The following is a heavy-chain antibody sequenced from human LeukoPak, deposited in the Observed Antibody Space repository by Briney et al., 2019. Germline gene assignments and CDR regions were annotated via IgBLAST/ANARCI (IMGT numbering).Heavy chain of an antibody. Sequence: AGGSLRLSCAASGFTFGSYAMSWVRQAPGKGLEWVANIKEDGSEKYYVDSVRGRFTISRDNAKNSLYLQMKSLRAEDTAVYYCARDILVTTHTWFDPWGQGTLVTVSS. CDR2: IKEDGSEK. J-gene: IGHJ5*02. D-gene: IGHD4-17*01. CDR1: GFTFGSYA. CDR3: ARDILVTTHTWFDP. V-gene: IGHV3-7*01.